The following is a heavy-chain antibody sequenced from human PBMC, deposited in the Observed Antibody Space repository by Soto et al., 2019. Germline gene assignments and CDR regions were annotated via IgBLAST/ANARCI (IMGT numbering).Heavy chain of an antibody. V-gene: IGHV1-69*05. Sequence: GASVKVSCKASGGTFSSYAISWVRQAPGQGLEWMGGIIPIFGTANYAQKFQGRVTMTRDTSTSTVYMELSSLRSEDTAVYYCTRDGYSSSWYVDYWGQGTLVTVSS. J-gene: IGHJ4*02. CDR1: GGTFSSYA. CDR3: TRDGYSSSWYVDY. D-gene: IGHD6-13*01. CDR2: IIPIFGTA.